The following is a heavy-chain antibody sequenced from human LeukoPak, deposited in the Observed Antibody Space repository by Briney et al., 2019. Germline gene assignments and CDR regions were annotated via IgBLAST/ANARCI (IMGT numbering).Heavy chain of an antibody. Sequence: GGSLRLSCAASGFTFSDYYMSWIRQAPGKGLEWVSYISSSGSTIYYADSVKGRFTISRDNAKNSLYLQMNSLRAEDTAVYYCARASRYSSGWFLREWIDYWGQGTLVTVSS. J-gene: IGHJ4*02. CDR2: ISSSGSTI. V-gene: IGHV3-11*01. CDR1: GFTFSDYY. D-gene: IGHD6-19*01. CDR3: ARASRYSSGWFLREWIDY.